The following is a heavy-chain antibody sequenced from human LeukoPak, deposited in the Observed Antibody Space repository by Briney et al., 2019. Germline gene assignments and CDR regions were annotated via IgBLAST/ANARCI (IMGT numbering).Heavy chain of an antibody. J-gene: IGHJ4*02. Sequence: PSETLSLTCTVSGGSISSGGYYWSWIRQHPGKGLEWLGYIYYSGSTYYNPSLKSRVTISVDTSKNQFSLKLSSVTAADTAVYYCARDRVVRGVLLVFDYWGQGTLVTVSS. CDR3: ARDRVVRGVLLVFDY. V-gene: IGHV4-31*03. CDR2: IYYSGST. CDR1: GGSISSGGYY. D-gene: IGHD3-10*01.